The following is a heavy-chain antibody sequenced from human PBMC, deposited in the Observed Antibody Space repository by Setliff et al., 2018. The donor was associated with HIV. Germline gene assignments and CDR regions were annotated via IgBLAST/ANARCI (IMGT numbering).Heavy chain of an antibody. V-gene: IGHV4-38-2*01. CDR1: GYSISSGYY. CDR2: IYQSGST. D-gene: IGHD6-19*01. CDR3: ARHRAVAGANYFDF. Sequence: SETLSLTCAVSGYSISSGYYWGWIRQPPGKGLEWIGCIYQSGSTYYNVSLKSRVIISVDTSKNQFSLKLSSVTAADTAIYYCARHRAVAGANYFDFWGQGTLVTVSS. J-gene: IGHJ4*02.